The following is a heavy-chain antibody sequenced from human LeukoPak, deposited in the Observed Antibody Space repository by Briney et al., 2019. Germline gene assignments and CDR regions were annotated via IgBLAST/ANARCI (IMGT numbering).Heavy chain of an antibody. CDR1: GGSISSGDYY. Sequence: SETLSLTCTVSGGSISSGDYYWSWIRQPPGKGLEWIGYIYYSGSTYYNPSLKSRVTLSVDTSKNQFSLKLSSVTAADTAVYYCARGPLSSTSLNWFDPWGQGTLVTVSS. CDR2: IYYSGST. D-gene: IGHD2-2*01. V-gene: IGHV4-30-4*08. CDR3: ARGPLSSTSLNWFDP. J-gene: IGHJ5*02.